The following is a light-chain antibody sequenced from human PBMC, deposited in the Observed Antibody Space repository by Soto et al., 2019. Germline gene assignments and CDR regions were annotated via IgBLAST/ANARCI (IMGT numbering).Light chain of an antibody. Sequence: TQPTSVSVAPGQTARITCGGNSIGRKTVHWYQQRPGQAPVLVVYDDSDRPSDIPERFSGSNSGDTATLTISRVEDGDEADYYCQVWDGTSEVFGPGTKVTVL. CDR1: SIGRKT. CDR2: DDS. V-gene: IGLV3-21*02. CDR3: QVWDGTSEV. J-gene: IGLJ1*01.